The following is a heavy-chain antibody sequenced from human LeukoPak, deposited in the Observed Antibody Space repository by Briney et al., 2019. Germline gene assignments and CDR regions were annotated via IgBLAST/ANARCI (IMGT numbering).Heavy chain of an antibody. D-gene: IGHD6-25*01. V-gene: IGHV3-23*01. CDR3: ARKGIGSSRYQNMDV. J-gene: IGHJ6*03. Sequence: GGSLRLSCAASGFTFSSYAMSWVRQAPGKGPEWVSTISIDGGRTYYADSVKGRFTVSRDTSKNALYLQMNSLRAEDTAVYYCARKGIGSSRYQNMDVWGKGTTVTVSS. CDR2: ISIDGGRT. CDR1: GFTFSSYA.